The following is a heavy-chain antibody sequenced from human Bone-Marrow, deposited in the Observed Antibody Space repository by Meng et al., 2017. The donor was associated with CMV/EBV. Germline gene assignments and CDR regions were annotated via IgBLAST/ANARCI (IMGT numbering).Heavy chain of an antibody. D-gene: IGHD6-13*01. CDR3: AILPGIAAAGGYY. CDR1: GGTFSSYA. CDR2: IIPIFGTA. V-gene: IGHV1-69*05. J-gene: IGHJ4*02. Sequence: SVKVSCKTSGGTFSSYAISWVRQAPGQGLEWMGGIIPIFGTAHYAQKFQDTVTITTDEFTSTAYMELSSLRSEDTAVYYCAILPGIAAAGGYYWGQGTLVTVSS.